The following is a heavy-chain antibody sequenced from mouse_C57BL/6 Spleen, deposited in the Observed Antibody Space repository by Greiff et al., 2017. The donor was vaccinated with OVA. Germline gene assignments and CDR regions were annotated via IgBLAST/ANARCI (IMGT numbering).Heavy chain of an antibody. J-gene: IGHJ1*03. V-gene: IGHV14-1*01. CDR1: GFNIKDYY. CDR3: TTGGYGSSPDWYFDV. D-gene: IGHD1-1*01. Sequence: VQLKQYGAELVRPGASVKLSCTASGFNIKDYYMHWVKQRPEQGLEWIGRIDPEDGDTEYAPKFQGKATMTADTSSNTAYLQLSSLTSEDTAVYYCTTGGYGSSPDWYFDVWGTGTTVTVSS. CDR2: IDPEDGDT.